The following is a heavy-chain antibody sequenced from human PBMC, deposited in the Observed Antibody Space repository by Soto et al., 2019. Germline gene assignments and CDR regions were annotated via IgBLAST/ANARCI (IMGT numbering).Heavy chain of an antibody. J-gene: IGHJ4*02. D-gene: IGHD3-10*01. CDR2: IYWDDDK. Sequence: QITLKESGPTLVKPTQTLTLTCTFSGFSLTTSGLGVGWIRQPPGKALEWLALIYWDDDKRYNPSLKSRITITKDTSKKLVVLTITNMDHVDTATYYGAQRQHVLRWFGEYSFDYWGQGTMVTVSS. CDR1: GFSLTTSGLG. CDR3: AQRQHVLRWFGEYSFDY. V-gene: IGHV2-5*02.